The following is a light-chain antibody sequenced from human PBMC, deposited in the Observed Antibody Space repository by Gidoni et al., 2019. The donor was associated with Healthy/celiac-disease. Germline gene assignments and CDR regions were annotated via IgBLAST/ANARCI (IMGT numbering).Light chain of an antibody. V-gene: IGKV3-20*01. CDR1: QSVSSSY. Sequence: EIVLTQSPGTLSLSPGERATLSCRASQSVSSSYLAWYQQKPGQAPRLLIYGASSRATGIPDRFSGSGSGTDFTLTISRLEPEDFAVYYCQQYGSSPPYTFXXXTKLEIK. CDR2: GAS. CDR3: QQYGSSPPYT. J-gene: IGKJ2*01.